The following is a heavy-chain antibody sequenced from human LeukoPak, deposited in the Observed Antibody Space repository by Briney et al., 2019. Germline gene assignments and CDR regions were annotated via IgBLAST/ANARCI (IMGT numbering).Heavy chain of an antibody. Sequence: GGSLRLSCAASGFTFSNYAMSWVRQAPGKGLEWVSALSGSGGSTYYADSVKGRFTISRDNSKNTLYLQMNSLGAEDTAVYYCAKPPTPVTSHDAFDVWGQGTMVTVSS. CDR1: GFTFSNYA. J-gene: IGHJ3*01. D-gene: IGHD4-17*01. CDR2: LSGSGGST. V-gene: IGHV3-23*01. CDR3: AKPPTPVTSHDAFDV.